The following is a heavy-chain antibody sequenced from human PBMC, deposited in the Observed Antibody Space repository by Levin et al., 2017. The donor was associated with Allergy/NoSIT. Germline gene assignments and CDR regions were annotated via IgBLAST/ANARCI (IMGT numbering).Heavy chain of an antibody. V-gene: IGHV3-48*01. CDR1: GFTFSSYS. CDR2: ISSSSSTI. Sequence: PGGSLRLSCAASGFTFSSYSMNWVRQAPGKGLEWVSYISSSSSTIYYADSVKGRFTISRDKAKNSLYLQMNSLRAEDTAVYYCASGSGLRYFDWSTYWGQGTLVTVSS. CDR3: ASGSGLRYFDWSTY. D-gene: IGHD3-9*01. J-gene: IGHJ1*01.